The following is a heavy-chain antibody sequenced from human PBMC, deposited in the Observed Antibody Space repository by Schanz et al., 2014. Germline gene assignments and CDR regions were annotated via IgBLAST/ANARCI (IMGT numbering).Heavy chain of an antibody. Sequence: QVQLQESGPGLVKPSETLSLTCTVSFGCLSSVYFNFLRPPSVPLLEWIGRISTSGSTNYNPSLRSRASRSIGPPKTHVSLRLSALTAADTAVYYCATWRGDDSGGHGQFDYWGQGALVTVSS. J-gene: IGHJ4*02. CDR1: FGCLSSVY. D-gene: IGHD3-22*01. CDR2: ISTSGST. CDR3: ATWRGDDSGGHGQFDY. V-gene: IGHV4-4*07.